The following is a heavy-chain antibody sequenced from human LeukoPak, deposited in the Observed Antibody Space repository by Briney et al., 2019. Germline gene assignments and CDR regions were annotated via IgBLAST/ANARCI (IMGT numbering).Heavy chain of an antibody. J-gene: IGHJ3*02. D-gene: IGHD6-19*01. Sequence: GASVKVSCKTSGYTFTDFGINGVRHAPGQGLEWLGWITPYNGNTNHLQNLQGRITMTTDTSTSTAYLELRSLTSDDTAVYYCTRDLGQVVAGTAFDMWGQGTMVIVSP. CDR1: GYTFTDFG. V-gene: IGHV1-18*01. CDR2: ITPYNGNT. CDR3: TRDLGQVVAGTAFDM.